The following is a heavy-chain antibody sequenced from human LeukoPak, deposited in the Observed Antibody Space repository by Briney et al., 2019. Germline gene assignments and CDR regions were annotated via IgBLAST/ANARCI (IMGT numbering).Heavy chain of an antibody. V-gene: IGHV3-7*01. J-gene: IGHJ4*02. CDR3: ARESCIIVGATPAFDY. CDR1: GFTFSSYW. CDR2: IKQDGSEK. Sequence: GGSLRLSCAASGFTFSSYWISWVRQAPGKGLEWVANIKQDGSEKYYVDSVKGRFTISRDNAKNSLYLQMNSLRAEDTAVYYCARESCIIVGATPAFDYWGQGTLVTVSS. D-gene: IGHD1-26*01.